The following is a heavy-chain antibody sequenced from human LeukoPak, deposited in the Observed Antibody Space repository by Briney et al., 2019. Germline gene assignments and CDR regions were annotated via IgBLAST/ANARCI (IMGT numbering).Heavy chain of an antibody. CDR2: IYTSGST. V-gene: IGHV4-61*02. CDR1: GGSISSGSYY. CDR3: ARMDLYWLDP. Sequence: SETLSPTCTVSGGSISSGSYYWRWLRQPAGTGLEWIGRIYTSGSTNYNPSLKSRVTISVDTSKNQFSLKLSSVTAADTAVYYCARMDLYWLDPWGQGTLVTVSS. D-gene: IGHD2-2*03. J-gene: IGHJ5*02.